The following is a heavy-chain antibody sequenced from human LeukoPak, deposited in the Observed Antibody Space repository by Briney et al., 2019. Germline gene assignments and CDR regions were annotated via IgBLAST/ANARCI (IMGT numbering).Heavy chain of an antibody. D-gene: IGHD3-10*01. V-gene: IGHV3-48*03. CDR1: GFTFSSYE. Sequence: GGSLRLSCAASGFTFSSYEMNWVRQAPGKGLEWVSYISSSGSTIYYADSVKGRFTISRDNAKNSLYLQMNSLRAEDTAVYYCARGPGLRGVIKGAFDYWGQGTLVTVSS. CDR2: ISSSGSTI. J-gene: IGHJ4*02. CDR3: ARGPGLRGVIKGAFDY.